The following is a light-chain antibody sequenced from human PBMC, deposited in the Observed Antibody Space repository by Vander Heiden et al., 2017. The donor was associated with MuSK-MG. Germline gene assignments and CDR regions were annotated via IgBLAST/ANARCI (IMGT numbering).Light chain of an antibody. Sequence: EIVLTQSPGTLSLSPGETATLSCRASQSVINNYLAWCQQKPGQAPRLLIYGASSRATGIPDRFSGSGSGTDFTLTISRLEPEDFAVYYCQQDGSSPETFGQGTKLEIK. CDR3: QQDGSSPET. J-gene: IGKJ2*01. CDR2: GAS. CDR1: QSVINNY. V-gene: IGKV3-20*01.